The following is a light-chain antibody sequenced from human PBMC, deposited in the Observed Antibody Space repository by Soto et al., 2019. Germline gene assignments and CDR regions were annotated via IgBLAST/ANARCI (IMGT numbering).Light chain of an antibody. J-gene: IGKJ1*01. Sequence: ETVLTQSPGTLSFSPGERATVSCRASQSVGGSSLAWYQQRPGQAPRLLIYDTSKRATGIPDRFSGSGSGTDFTLTISRLEPEDFAVYYCQQYQNSPRTFGQGTKVDIK. CDR2: DTS. CDR3: QQYQNSPRT. V-gene: IGKV3-20*01. CDR1: QSVGGSS.